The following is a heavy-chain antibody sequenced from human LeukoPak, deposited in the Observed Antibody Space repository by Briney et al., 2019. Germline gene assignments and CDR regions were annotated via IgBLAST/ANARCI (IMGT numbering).Heavy chain of an antibody. J-gene: IGHJ3*02. CDR1: GFTFSSYA. V-gene: IGHV3-23*01. CDR3: ARFSWYRWAFDI. Sequence: PGGSLRLSCAAPGFTFSSYAMSWVRQAPGKGLEWVSAISGSGGSTYYADSVKGRFTISRDNSKNSLYLQMNSLRAEDTAAYYCARFSWYRWAFDIWGQGTMVTVSS. CDR2: ISGSGGST. D-gene: IGHD6-13*01.